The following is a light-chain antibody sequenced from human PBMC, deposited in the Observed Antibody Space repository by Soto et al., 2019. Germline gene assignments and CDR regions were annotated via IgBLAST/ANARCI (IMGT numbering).Light chain of an antibody. CDR3: AAWDDSLSVPYV. CDR1: SSNIGSNY. J-gene: IGLJ1*01. CDR2: RNN. V-gene: IGLV1-47*01. Sequence: QTVLTQPPSASGTPGQRVTISCSGSSSNIGSNYVYWYQQLPGTAPKLLIYRNNQRPSGVPDRFSGSKSGTSASLAISGLRSGDEADYYCAAWDDSLSVPYVFGTGTKVTVL.